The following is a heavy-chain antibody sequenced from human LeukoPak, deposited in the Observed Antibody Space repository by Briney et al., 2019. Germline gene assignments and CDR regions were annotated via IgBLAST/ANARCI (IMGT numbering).Heavy chain of an antibody. CDR3: ARDDSSGSPHHDAFDI. Sequence: GGSLRLSCAASGFTFSSYAMSWVRQAPGKGLEWVSAISGSGGSTYYADSVKGRFTISRDNSKNTLYLQMNSLRAEDTAVYYCARDDSSGSPHHDAFDIWGQGTMVTVSS. CDR1: GFTFSSYA. V-gene: IGHV3-23*01. CDR2: ISGSGGST. J-gene: IGHJ3*02. D-gene: IGHD3-22*01.